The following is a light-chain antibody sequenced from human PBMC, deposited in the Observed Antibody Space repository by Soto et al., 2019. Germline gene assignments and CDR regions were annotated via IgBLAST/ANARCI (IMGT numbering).Light chain of an antibody. V-gene: IGKV3-15*01. CDR1: QGVRGN. J-gene: IGKJ4*01. Sequence: EIVMTQSPAAVSVSPGERATLSCRASQGVRGNLAWYQQKPGQAPRLLIYVTSTRAAGVPSRFSGSGSGTDFTLTISSLQPEDFATYYCQQLNSYPLTFGGGTKVDIK. CDR3: QQLNSYPLT. CDR2: VTS.